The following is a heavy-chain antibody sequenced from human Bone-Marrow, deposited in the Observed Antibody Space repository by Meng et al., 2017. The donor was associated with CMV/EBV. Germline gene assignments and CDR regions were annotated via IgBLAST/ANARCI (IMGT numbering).Heavy chain of an antibody. D-gene: IGHD1-26*01. V-gene: IGHV1-18*01. CDR3: ARELVGATRAYFDY. CDR1: GYTFTSYG. Sequence: ASVKVSCKASGYTFTSYGISWVRQAPGQGLEWMGWISAYNGNTNYAQKLQGRVTMTTDTSTSTAFMELRSLRSDDTAVHYCARELVGATRAYFDYWGQGTLVTVSS. J-gene: IGHJ4*02. CDR2: ISAYNGNT.